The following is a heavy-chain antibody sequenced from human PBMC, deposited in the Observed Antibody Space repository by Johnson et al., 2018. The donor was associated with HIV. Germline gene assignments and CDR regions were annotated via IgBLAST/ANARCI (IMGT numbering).Heavy chain of an antibody. CDR3: AKVGSGWYDPHDAFDI. D-gene: IGHD6-19*01. CDR2: IIRIGGRT. Sequence: VQLVESGGGVVQPGRSLRLSCASSGFTFSSYAMSWVRPAPGKGLEWVSAIIRIGGRTYYADSVKGRFTISRDNSKNTLYLQMNSLRAEDTAVYYCAKVGSGWYDPHDAFDIWGQGTMVTVSS. J-gene: IGHJ3*02. CDR1: GFTFSSYA. V-gene: IGHV3-23*04.